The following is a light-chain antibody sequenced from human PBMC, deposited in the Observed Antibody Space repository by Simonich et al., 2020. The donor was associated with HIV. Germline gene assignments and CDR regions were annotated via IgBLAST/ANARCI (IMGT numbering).Light chain of an antibody. CDR3: SSYTSSSTVV. Sequence: QSALTQPASVSGSPGQSITISCTGTSRSVGGYNSVSWYQQHPGKAPKLMIYNVSNRPSGVSNRFSGSKSGNTASLTSSGLQAEDEADYHCSSYTSSSTVVFGGGTKVTVL. J-gene: IGLJ2*01. CDR1: SRSVGGYNS. V-gene: IGLV2-14*03. CDR2: NVS.